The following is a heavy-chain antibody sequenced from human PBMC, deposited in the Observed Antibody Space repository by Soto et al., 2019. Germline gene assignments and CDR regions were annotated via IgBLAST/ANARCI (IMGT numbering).Heavy chain of an antibody. Sequence: PGGSLRLSCAALGFTFSSYAMHWVRQAPGKGLEWVAVISYDGSNKYYADSVKGRFTISRDNSKNTLYLQMNSLRAEDTAVYYCARDVVEAAAGPLYYFEYWGQGTLVTVSS. J-gene: IGHJ4*02. D-gene: IGHD6-13*01. CDR3: ARDVVEAAAGPLYYFEY. CDR1: GFTFSSYA. V-gene: IGHV3-30-3*01. CDR2: ISYDGSNK.